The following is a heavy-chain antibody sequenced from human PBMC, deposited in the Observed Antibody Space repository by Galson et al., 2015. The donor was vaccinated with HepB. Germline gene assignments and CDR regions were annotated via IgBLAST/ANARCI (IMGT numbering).Heavy chain of an antibody. D-gene: IGHD5-12*01. V-gene: IGHV3-30*04. Sequence: SLRLSCAASGSAFSGYAMHWVRQAPGTGLEWVAVIFYDGSYKYYADSVKGRFTISRDNSKNTLYLQMNSLRGEDAGLYYCAREPTVGMATTSPLRGCAFDMWGQGTLVTVSS. CDR3: AREPTVGMATTSPLRGCAFDM. J-gene: IGHJ3*02. CDR1: GSAFSGYA. CDR2: IFYDGSYK.